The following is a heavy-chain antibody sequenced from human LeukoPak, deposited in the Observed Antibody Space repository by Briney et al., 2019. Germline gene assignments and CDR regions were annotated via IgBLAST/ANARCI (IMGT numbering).Heavy chain of an antibody. V-gene: IGHV4-39*01. D-gene: IGHD7-27*01. CDR2: ISYSGTN. J-gene: IGHJ5*02. CDR1: GGSVSSSSYY. CDR3: ASLGTLRS. Sequence: SETLSLTCTVSGGSVSSSSYYWGWIRQPPGKGLEWIVSISYSGTNYNNPSLKTRVSISIHTSKTQFSVKLTSVTAADTAMYYCASLGTLRSWGQGTLVTVSS.